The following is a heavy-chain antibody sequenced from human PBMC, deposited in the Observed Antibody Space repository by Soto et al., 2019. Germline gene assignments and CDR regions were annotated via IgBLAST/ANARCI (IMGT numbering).Heavy chain of an antibody. CDR2: ISYDGSNK. J-gene: IGHJ6*02. Sequence: PGGSLRLSCAASGFTFSSYGMHWVRQAPGKGLEWVAVISYDGSNKYYADSVKGRFTISRDSSKNTLYLQMNSLRAEDTAVYYCAKSKGVDFWRPLDVWGQGTTVTVSS. D-gene: IGHD3-3*01. CDR3: AKSKGVDFWRPLDV. CDR1: GFTFSSYG. V-gene: IGHV3-30*18.